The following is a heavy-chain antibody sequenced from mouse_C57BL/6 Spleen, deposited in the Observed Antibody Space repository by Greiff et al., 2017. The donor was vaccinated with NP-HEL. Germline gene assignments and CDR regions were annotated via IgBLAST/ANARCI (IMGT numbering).Heavy chain of an antibody. CDR2: IHPNSGST. CDR3: ARREIYYDYDWYFDV. CDR1: GYTFTSYW. Sequence: QVQLQQPGAELVKPGASVKLSCKASGYTFTSYWMHWVKQRPGQGLEWIGMIHPNSGSTNYTEKFKSKATLTVDKSSSTAYMQHSSLTSEDSAVYYCARREIYYDYDWYFDVWGTGTTVTVSA. V-gene: IGHV1-64*01. J-gene: IGHJ1*03. D-gene: IGHD2-4*01.